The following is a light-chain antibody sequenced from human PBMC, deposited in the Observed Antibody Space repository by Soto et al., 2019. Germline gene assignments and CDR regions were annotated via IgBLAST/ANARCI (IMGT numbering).Light chain of an antibody. V-gene: IGKV1-27*01. CDR3: QKYNGAPLT. Sequence: DIQMTQSPSSLAASVGDRVTITCRASQCISNSLAWYQQKPGKVPGLLIYAASTLHSGVPSRFSVSGSGTYFTLTISSLQPEDVATYYCQKYNGAPLTFGGGTKVEIK. CDR2: AAS. CDR1: QCISNS. J-gene: IGKJ4*01.